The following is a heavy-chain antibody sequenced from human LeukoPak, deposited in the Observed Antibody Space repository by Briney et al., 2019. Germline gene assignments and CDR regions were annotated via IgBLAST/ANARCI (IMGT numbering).Heavy chain of an antibody. CDR1: GLIFSSHA. Sequence: QPGGSLRLSCVASGLIFSSHAMSWVRQAPGKGLEWVSVISGNGGSTYYADSVKGRFTIYRDNSKNTLYLQMNSLRAEDTAVYYCAKDPRSYYDSSGYFLSNAEYFQHWGQGTLVTVSS. CDR3: AKDPRSYYDSSGYFLSNAEYFQH. J-gene: IGHJ1*01. V-gene: IGHV3-23*01. D-gene: IGHD3-22*01. CDR2: ISGNGGST.